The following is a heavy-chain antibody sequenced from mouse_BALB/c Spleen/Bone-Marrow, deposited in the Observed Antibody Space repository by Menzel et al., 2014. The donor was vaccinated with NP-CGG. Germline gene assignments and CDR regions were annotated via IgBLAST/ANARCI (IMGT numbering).Heavy chain of an antibody. CDR2: IDPETGGT. Sequence: QVQLKQSGAELVRPGASVTLSCKASGYTFTDYEMHWVKQTPVHGLEWIGAIDPETGGTACNQKFKGKATLTADKSSSTAYMELRSLTSEDSAVYYCTRSETGPFAYWGQGTLVTVSA. CDR3: TRSETGPFAY. J-gene: IGHJ3*01. V-gene: IGHV1-15*01. D-gene: IGHD4-1*01. CDR1: GYTFTDYE.